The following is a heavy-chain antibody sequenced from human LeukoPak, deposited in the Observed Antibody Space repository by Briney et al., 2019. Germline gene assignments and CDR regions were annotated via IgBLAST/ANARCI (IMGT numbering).Heavy chain of an antibody. D-gene: IGHD3-10*01. J-gene: IGHJ4*02. Sequence: PGGSLRLSRAASGFTFSDYYMYWFRQAPGKGLEWLSYISGSSRDTSYADSVKGRFTISRDNAKKSLYLQMNSLRAEDTAVYYCARDRGVTLTLLWGQGTLVTVSS. V-gene: IGHV3-11*06. CDR2: ISGSSRDT. CDR3: ARDRGVTLTLL. CDR1: GFTFSDYY.